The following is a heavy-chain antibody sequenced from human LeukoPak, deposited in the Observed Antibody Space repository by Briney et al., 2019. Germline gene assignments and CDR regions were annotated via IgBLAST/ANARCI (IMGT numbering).Heavy chain of an antibody. V-gene: IGHV4-59*01. CDR1: GGSISSYY. CDR3: ARGEVQLPYYFDY. D-gene: IGHD1-1*01. Sequence: SETLSLTCTVSGGSISSYYWSWIRQPPGKGLEWIGYIYYSGSTNYNPSLKSRVAISVDTPKNQFSLKVSSVTAADTAVYYCARGEVQLPYYFDYWGQGTLVTVSS. J-gene: IGHJ4*02. CDR2: IYYSGST.